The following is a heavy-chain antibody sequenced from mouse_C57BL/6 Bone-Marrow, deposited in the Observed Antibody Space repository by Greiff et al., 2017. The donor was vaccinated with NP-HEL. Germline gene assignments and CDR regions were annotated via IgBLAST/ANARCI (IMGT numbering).Heavy chain of an antibody. J-gene: IGHJ4*01. CDR1: GFTFSDYG. D-gene: IGHD2-3*01. Sequence: DVHLVESGGGLVKPGGSLKLSCAASGFTFSDYGMHWVRQAPEKGLEWVAYISSGSSTIYYADTVKGRFTISRDNAKNTLFLQMTSLRSEDTAMYYCADGYYCAMDYWGQGTSVTVSS. CDR3: ADGYYCAMDY. V-gene: IGHV5-17*01. CDR2: ISSGSSTI.